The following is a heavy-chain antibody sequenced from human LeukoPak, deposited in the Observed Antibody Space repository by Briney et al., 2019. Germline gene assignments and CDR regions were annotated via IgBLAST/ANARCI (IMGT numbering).Heavy chain of an antibody. J-gene: IGHJ4*02. V-gene: IGHV3-48*02. D-gene: IGHD2-2*02. CDR2: ISRRGSTI. CDR1: GFTFRRYS. Sequence: AGGSLRLSCAASGFTFRRYSMNWVRPAPGKGLEWVSYISRRGSTIHYADSVKGRFTISRDNAKNSLYLQMNSLRDEDTAVYYCARDTEHLYLVFDYWGQGTLVTVSS. CDR3: ARDTEHLYLVFDY.